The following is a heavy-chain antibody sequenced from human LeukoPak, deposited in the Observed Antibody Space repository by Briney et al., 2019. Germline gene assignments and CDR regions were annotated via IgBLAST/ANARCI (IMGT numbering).Heavy chain of an antibody. Sequence: PSETLSLTCTVSGGSISSYYWSWNRQPPGKGLEWIGYIYYSGSTNYNPSLKSRVTISVDTSKNQFSLKLSSVTAADTAVYYCARGYYDFWSGQLYYYYYYMDVWGKGTTVTVSS. D-gene: IGHD3-3*01. CDR2: IYYSGST. CDR1: GGSISSYY. CDR3: ARGYYDFWSGQLYYYYYYMDV. V-gene: IGHV4-59*01. J-gene: IGHJ6*03.